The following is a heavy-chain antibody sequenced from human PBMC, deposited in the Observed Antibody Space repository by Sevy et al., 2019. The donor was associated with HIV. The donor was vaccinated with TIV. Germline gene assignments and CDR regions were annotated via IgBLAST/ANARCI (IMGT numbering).Heavy chain of an antibody. V-gene: IGHV3-48*01. Sequence: GGSLRLSCAASGFTIRTYSMHWVRQAPGKGLEWVSYISSSSSSIFYADSVKGRFTISRDNAKKSLYLQMNSLTAEDMAVYYCARDEQTYGDYDYFDYWGQGTLVTVSS. D-gene: IGHD4-17*01. J-gene: IGHJ4*02. CDR2: ISSSSSSI. CDR1: GFTIRTYS. CDR3: ARDEQTYGDYDYFDY.